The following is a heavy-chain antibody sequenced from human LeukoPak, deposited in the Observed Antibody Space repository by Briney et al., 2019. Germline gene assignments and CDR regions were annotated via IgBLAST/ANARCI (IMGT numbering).Heavy chain of an antibody. CDR2: MKPNSGNT. J-gene: IGHJ5*02. CDR3: ARESSGGNSNWFDP. D-gene: IGHD4-23*01. CDR1: GYTFTSYD. V-gene: IGHV1-8*01. Sequence: GASVKVSCKASGYTFTSYDINWVRQATGQGLEWMGWMKPNSGNTGYAQKFQGRVTMTRNTSISTAYMELSSLRSEDTAVYYCARESSGGNSNWFDPWGQGTLVTVSS.